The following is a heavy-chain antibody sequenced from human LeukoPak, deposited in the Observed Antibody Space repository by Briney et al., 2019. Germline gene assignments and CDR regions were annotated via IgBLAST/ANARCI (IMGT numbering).Heavy chain of an antibody. CDR3: ARDWPGLDDAFDI. CDR2: INPNSGGT. D-gene: IGHD3/OR15-3a*01. J-gene: IGHJ3*02. Sequence: ASVKVSCKASGYTFTSYGISWVRQAPGQGLEWMGWINPNSGGTNYAQKFQGRVTMTRDTSISTAYMELSRLRSDDTAVYYCARDWPGLDDAFDIWGQGTMVTVSS. V-gene: IGHV1-2*02. CDR1: GYTFTSYG.